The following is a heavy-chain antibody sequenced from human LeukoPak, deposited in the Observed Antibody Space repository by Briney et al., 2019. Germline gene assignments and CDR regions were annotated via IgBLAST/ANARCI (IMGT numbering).Heavy chain of an antibody. CDR3: ARHFSVDSTSSHFDY. J-gene: IGHJ4*02. CDR1: GYSFTTYW. V-gene: IGHV5-51*01. CDR2: IYPGESQI. D-gene: IGHD2-2*01. Sequence: GESLKISCKASGYSFTTYWIGWVRQLPGKGLGWVGFIYPGESQISYSPSFQGQVTISADKSISTAYLQWSSLKASDTAMYYCARHFSVDSTSSHFDYWGQGTWVTVSS.